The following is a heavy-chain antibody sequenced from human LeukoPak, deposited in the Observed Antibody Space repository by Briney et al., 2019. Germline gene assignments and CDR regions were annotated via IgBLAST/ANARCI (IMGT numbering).Heavy chain of an antibody. CDR3: ARGSIAARPEWFDP. CDR1: GGSISSYY. CDR2: IYTSGST. J-gene: IGHJ5*02. V-gene: IGHV4-4*07. D-gene: IGHD6-6*01. Sequence: SETLSLTCTVSGGSISSYYWSWLRQPAGKGLEWIGRIYTSGSTNYNPSLKSRVTISVDKSKNQFSLKLSSVAAADTAVYYCARGSIAARPEWFDPWGQGTLVTVSS.